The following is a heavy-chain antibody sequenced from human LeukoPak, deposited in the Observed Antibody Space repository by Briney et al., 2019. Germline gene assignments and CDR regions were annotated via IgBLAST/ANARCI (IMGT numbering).Heavy chain of an antibody. CDR2: FYWDNDK. D-gene: IGHD3-16*02. J-gene: IGHJ3*02. CDR1: GFSLSTSGVG. Sequence: SGPTLVNPTQTLTLTCTFSGFSLSTSGVGVGWIRQPPGGALEWLAIFYWDNDKRYSPSLKNRLTITKDTSKNQVVLTMTNMDPVDTATYYCAHIMITFGGAIINGFHKNAFDIWGQGTMVSVSS. V-gene: IGHV2-5*02. CDR3: AHIMITFGGAIINGFHKNAFDI.